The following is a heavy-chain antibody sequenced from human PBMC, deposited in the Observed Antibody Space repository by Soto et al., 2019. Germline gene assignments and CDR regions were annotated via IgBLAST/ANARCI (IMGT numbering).Heavy chain of an antibody. CDR1: GYTFTSYG. D-gene: IGHD1-26*01. CDR3: ARVVGALGHWFDP. CDR2: ISAYNGNT. Sequence: QVQLVQSGAEVKKPGASVKVSCKASGYTFTSYGISWVRKAPGQGLEWMGRISAYNGNTNYAQKLQGRVTMTTDTSTSTAYRELGSLRADDTAVYYCARVVGALGHWFDPWGQGTLVTVSS. J-gene: IGHJ5*02. V-gene: IGHV1-18*01.